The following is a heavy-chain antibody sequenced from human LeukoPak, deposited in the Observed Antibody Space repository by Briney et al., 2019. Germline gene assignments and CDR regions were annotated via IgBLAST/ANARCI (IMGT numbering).Heavy chain of an antibody. CDR3: ARVGYDVLTGYTPLDY. CDR2: VYYSGST. D-gene: IGHD3-9*01. Sequence: PSETLSLTCTVSGDFITAYYWSWIRQPPGKGLEWIGYVYYSGSTEYNPSLRSRVTISLDTSRIQFSLKVHSVTAADTAVYYCARVGYDVLTGYTPLDYWGQGTLVTVSS. J-gene: IGHJ4*02. CDR1: GDFITAYY. V-gene: IGHV4-59*01.